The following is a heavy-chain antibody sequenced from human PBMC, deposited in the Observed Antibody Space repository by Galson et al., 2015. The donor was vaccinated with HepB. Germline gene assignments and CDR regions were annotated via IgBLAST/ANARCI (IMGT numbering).Heavy chain of an antibody. J-gene: IGHJ6*02. CDR3: ARDSLALNADSWSYYYYGMDV. Sequence: SLRLSCAASGFTVSSNYMSWVRQAPGKGLEWVSVIYSGGSTYYADSVKGRFTISRDNSKNTLYLQMNSLRAEDTAVYYCARDSLALNADSWSYYYYGMDVWGQGTTVTVSS. D-gene: IGHD6-13*01. CDR1: GFTVSSNY. CDR2: IYSGGST. V-gene: IGHV3-66*01.